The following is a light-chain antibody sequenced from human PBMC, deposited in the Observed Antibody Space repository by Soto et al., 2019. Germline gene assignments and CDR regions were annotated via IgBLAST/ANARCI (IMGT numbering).Light chain of an antibody. CDR1: QSVSTS. Sequence: IVLTQSPATLSLSPGERAALSCRASQSVSTSLAWYQHKPGQAPRLLIYDASKRAPGIPARFSGSGSGTDFTLTISSLEPEDFAVYYCQVRDVWPSFGQGTKVEIK. CDR3: QVRDVWPS. V-gene: IGKV3-11*01. CDR2: DAS. J-gene: IGKJ1*01.